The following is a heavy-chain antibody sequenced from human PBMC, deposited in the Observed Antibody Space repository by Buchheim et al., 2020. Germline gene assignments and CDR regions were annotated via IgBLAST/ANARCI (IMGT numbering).Heavy chain of an antibody. D-gene: IGHD1-14*01. Sequence: EVQLVDSGGGLVQPGGSLRLSCVASGFTLSSFSMNWVRQAPGKGLEWISHIRGSGCIVTYADSVRGRFTLSRDNAKNSLYLQMTSMRAEDTAKYYCVRDLTWAFDYWGNGTL. V-gene: IGHV3-48*04. CDR1: GFTLSSFS. J-gene: IGHJ4*01. CDR2: IRGSGCIV. CDR3: VRDLTWAFDY.